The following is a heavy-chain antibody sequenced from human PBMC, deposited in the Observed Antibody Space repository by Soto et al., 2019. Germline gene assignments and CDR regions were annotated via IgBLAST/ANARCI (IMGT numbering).Heavy chain of an antibody. Sequence: GGSLRLSCAASGFTFSTYAMSWVRQAPGKGLEWVSTINGGDGSTYYADSVKGRFTISRDTSKNTLYLQMNSLRAEDTAIYYCAKDRRQLGRHLDYWGQGTLVTVSS. CDR3: AKDRRQLGRHLDY. CDR2: INGGDGST. V-gene: IGHV3-23*01. J-gene: IGHJ4*02. D-gene: IGHD1-1*01. CDR1: GFTFSTYA.